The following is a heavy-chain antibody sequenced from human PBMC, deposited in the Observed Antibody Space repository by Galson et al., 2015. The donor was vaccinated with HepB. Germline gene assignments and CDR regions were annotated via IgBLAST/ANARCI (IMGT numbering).Heavy chain of an antibody. CDR3: VRDEWCRGGSCYDAFDL. V-gene: IGHV3-7*01. CDR1: GFTFTRYW. Sequence: SLRLSCAASGFTFTRYWMSWVRQAPGKGLEWVANIKQDEKDKYYVDSVKGRFTISRDNAKNSLYLQMNSLRVEDTAIYYCVRDEWCRGGSCYDAFDLWGQRTMVTVSS. D-gene: IGHD2-15*01. J-gene: IGHJ3*01. CDR2: IKQDEKDK.